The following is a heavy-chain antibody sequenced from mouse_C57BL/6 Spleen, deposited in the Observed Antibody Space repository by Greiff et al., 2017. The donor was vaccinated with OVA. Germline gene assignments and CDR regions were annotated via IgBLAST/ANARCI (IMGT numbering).Heavy chain of an antibody. CDR1: GFSLTSYG. CDR2: IWSGGIT. J-gene: IGHJ4*01. Sequence: VKLVESGPGLVQPSQSLSITCTVSGFSLTSYGVHWVRQSPGKGLEWLGVIWSGGITDYNAAFISRLSISKDNSKSQVFFKMNSLQADDTAIYYCARNAMDYWGQGTSVTVSS. V-gene: IGHV2-2*01. CDR3: ARNAMDY.